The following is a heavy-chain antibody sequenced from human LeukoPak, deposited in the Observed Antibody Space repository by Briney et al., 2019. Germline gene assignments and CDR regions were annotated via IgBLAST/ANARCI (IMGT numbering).Heavy chain of an antibody. V-gene: IGHV4-4*07. Sequence: PSETLSLTCTVSGGSISSYYWSWIRQPAGKGLEWIGRIYTSGSTNYNPSLKSRVTMSVDTSKNQFSLQLSSVTAADTAVYYCAGDVMSTALDAFDVWGQGTVVTVSS. D-gene: IGHD1-1*01. J-gene: IGHJ3*01. CDR1: GGSISSYY. CDR2: IYTSGST. CDR3: AGDVMSTALDAFDV.